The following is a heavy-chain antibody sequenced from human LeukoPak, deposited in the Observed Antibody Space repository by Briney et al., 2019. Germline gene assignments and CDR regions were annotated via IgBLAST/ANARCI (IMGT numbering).Heavy chain of an antibody. CDR1: GFTFSNSW. Sequence: GGSLRLSCAASGFTFSNSWMFWVRQVPGKRMVWVSYINGDGRSTTYADSVRGRFTISRDNTKSTLYLQMNSLRVDDTAVYYCARVGTIASAFVDSWGHGLLVTVSS. J-gene: IGHJ5*01. CDR2: INGDGRST. D-gene: IGHD6-13*01. V-gene: IGHV3-74*01. CDR3: ARVGTIASAFVDS.